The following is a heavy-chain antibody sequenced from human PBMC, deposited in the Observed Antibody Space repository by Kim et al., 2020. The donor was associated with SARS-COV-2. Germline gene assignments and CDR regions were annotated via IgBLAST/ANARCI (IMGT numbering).Heavy chain of an antibody. V-gene: IGHV3-49*04. CDR3: TREEVWVRGVVFDY. J-gene: IGHJ4*02. CDR2: IRSKAYGGTT. D-gene: IGHD3-10*01. CDR1: GFTFGDYA. Sequence: GGSLRLSCTASGFTFGDYAMSWVRQAPGKGLEWVGFIRSKAYGGTTEYAASVKGRFTISRDDSKSIAYLQMNSLKTEDTAVYYCTREEVWVRGVVFDYWGQGTLVTVSS.